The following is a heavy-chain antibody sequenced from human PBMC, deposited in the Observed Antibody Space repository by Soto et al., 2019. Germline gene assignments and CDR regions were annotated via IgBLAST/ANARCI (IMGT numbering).Heavy chain of an antibody. CDR1: GITFSNAW. Sequence: EVQLVESGGGLVKPGGSLRLSCAASGITFSNAWMTWVRQAPGKGLEWGGRIKSITDGGTTDYAAPVKGRFTISRDDSKHTLYLQMNNLRTEDTAVYHCTTDSADIVVVPATFGMDVWGQGTTVTVSS. CDR2: IKSITDGGTT. V-gene: IGHV3-15*01. J-gene: IGHJ6*02. CDR3: TTDSADIVVVPATFGMDV. D-gene: IGHD2-2*01.